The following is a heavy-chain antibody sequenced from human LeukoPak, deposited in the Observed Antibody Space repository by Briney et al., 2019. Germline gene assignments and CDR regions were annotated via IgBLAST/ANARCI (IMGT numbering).Heavy chain of an antibody. V-gene: IGHV3-7*01. D-gene: IGHD5-12*01. CDR2: VNQGGTEK. CDR1: GFTFSSQW. Sequence: GGSLRLSCAASGFTFSSQWMSWVRQAPGKGLEWVANVNQGGTEKYYVDSVKGRFTISRDNAKNSLYLQMNSLRAEDTAVYYCAREAYSGYDWDYWGQGTLVTVSS. J-gene: IGHJ4*02. CDR3: AREAYSGYDWDY.